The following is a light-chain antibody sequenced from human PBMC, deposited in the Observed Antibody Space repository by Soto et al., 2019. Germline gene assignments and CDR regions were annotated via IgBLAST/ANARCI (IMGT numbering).Light chain of an antibody. Sequence: EIVLTQSPGTLSLSPGERATLSFMSSQSVSNNYLAWYQQKPGQAPRLLIYGASNRATGIPDRFSGSGSGTDFTLTISSLQSEDFAVYYCQQYNNWPITFGQGTRLEIK. V-gene: IGKV3-20*01. CDR1: QSVSNNY. J-gene: IGKJ5*01. CDR3: QQYNNWPIT. CDR2: GAS.